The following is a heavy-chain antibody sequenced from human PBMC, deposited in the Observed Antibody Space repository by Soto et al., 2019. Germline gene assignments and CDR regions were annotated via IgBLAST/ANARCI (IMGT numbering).Heavy chain of an antibody. J-gene: IGHJ5*02. CDR1: GFTFSNFA. CDR2: ISGSGDDT. V-gene: IGHV3-23*01. CDR3: AIRTDGGVYHH. Sequence: PGGSLRLSCVASGFTFSNFAMAWVRQAPGEGLEWVSAISGSGDDTFYADSVKGRFTISRDNSKNTLYLQMNSLRADDTAVYYCAIRTDGGVYHHWGQGTLVTVSS. D-gene: IGHD4-17*01.